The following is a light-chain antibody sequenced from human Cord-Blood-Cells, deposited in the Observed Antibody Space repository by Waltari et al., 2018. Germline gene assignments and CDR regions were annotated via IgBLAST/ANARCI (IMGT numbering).Light chain of an antibody. CDR2: AAS. CDR3: QQLYSTPAYT. J-gene: IGKJ2*01. V-gene: IGKV1-39*01. CDR1: QSIFSY. Sequence: DIQITQSPSSLSASVGDKVSITGRARQSIFSYLNRYQQKPGKAPKLLIQAASSLQSGVPSRFSGSGSGTDVTRTISSLQPDDCATYYCQQLYSTPAYTVGQGIKLEIK.